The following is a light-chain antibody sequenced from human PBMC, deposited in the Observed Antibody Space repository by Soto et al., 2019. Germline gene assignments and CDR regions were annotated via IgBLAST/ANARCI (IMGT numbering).Light chain of an antibody. CDR3: GTWCSSLSAYV. Sequence: QSVLTQPPSVSAAPGQKVTISCSGSSSNIGNNYVSWYQQLPGTAPKLLIYDNNKRPSGIPDRFSGSKSGTSATLGITGLQTGDEADYYCGTWCSSLSAYVFGTRTKVTVL. V-gene: IGLV1-51*01. CDR2: DNN. J-gene: IGLJ1*01. CDR1: SSNIGNNY.